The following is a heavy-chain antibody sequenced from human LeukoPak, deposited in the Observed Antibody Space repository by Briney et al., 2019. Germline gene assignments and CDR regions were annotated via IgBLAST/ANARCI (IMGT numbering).Heavy chain of an antibody. V-gene: IGHV1-69*05. CDR3: ARDGEMGATRY. J-gene: IGHJ4*02. CDR2: IIPIFGTA. CDR1: GGTFSSYA. D-gene: IGHD1-26*01. Sequence: GASVKVSCKASGGTFSSYAISWVRQAPGQGLEWMGRIIPIFGTANYAQKFQGRVTITTDESTSTAYMELSSLRSEDTAVYYCARDGEMGATRYWGQGTLVTVYS.